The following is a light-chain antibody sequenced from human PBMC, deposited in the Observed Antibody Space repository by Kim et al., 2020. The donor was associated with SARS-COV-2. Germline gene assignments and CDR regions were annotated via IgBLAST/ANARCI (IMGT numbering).Light chain of an antibody. CDR3: AAWDGSLNVWV. Sequence: SELTQPPSASGTPGQRVTISCSGSKSNVGNNPVNWYQQFPGTAPKLLIYGDGQRPSGVFDRFSGSKSGTSASLAIGGLHSEDEADYYCAAWDGSLNVWVFGGGTQLTVL. V-gene: IGLV1-44*01. J-gene: IGLJ3*02. CDR1: KSNVGNNP. CDR2: GDG.